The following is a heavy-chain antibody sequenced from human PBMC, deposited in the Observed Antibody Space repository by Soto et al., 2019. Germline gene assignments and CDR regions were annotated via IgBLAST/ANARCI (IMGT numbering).Heavy chain of an antibody. CDR1: GGTFSSYA. J-gene: IGHJ5*02. D-gene: IGHD6-13*01. CDR3: ARQSSSWYFNWFDP. CDR2: IIPIFGTA. Sequence: QVQLVQSGAEVKKPGSSVKVSCKATGGTFSSYAISWERQAPGQGLEWMGGIIPIFGTANYAQKFQGRVTITADESTTTPYMELSSLRSEYTAVYYCARQSSSWYFNWFDPWGQGTLVTVSS. V-gene: IGHV1-69*12.